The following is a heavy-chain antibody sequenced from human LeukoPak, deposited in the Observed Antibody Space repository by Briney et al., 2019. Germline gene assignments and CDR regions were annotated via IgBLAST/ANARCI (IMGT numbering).Heavy chain of an antibody. D-gene: IGHD4-11*01. J-gene: IGHJ4*02. Sequence: SETLSLTCTVSGGSISSNSYYWGRLRQPPGKGLEWIGSIYYSGSTYYNPSLKSRVTISVDTSKNQFSLKLSSVTAADTAVYYCARHSRQLRGRIFYWGQGTLVTVSS. V-gene: IGHV4-39*01. CDR2: IYYSGST. CDR1: GGSISSNSYY. CDR3: ARHSRQLRGRIFY.